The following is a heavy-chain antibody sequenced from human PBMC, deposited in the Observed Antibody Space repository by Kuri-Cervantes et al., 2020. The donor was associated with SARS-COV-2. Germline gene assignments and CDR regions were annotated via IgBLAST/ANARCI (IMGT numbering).Heavy chain of an antibody. Sequence: WIRQAPGKGLEWVGFIRSKAYGGTTEYAASVKGRFTISRDDSKSIAYLQMNSLKTEDTAVYYCTREQAYCGGDCYSWFDYWGQGTLVTVSS. CDR2: IRSKAYGGTT. D-gene: IGHD2-21*02. J-gene: IGHJ4*02. CDR3: TREQAYCGGDCYSWFDY. V-gene: IGHV3-49*02.